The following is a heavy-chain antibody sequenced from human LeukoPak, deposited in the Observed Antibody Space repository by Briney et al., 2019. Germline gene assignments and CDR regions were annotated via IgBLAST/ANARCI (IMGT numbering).Heavy chain of an antibody. V-gene: IGHV3-23*01. D-gene: IGHD3-9*01. CDR2: ISGSGGST. J-gene: IGHJ2*01. CDR3: AKVRASYYDILTGYSDWYFDL. Sequence: GGSLRLSCAASGFTFSSYAMSWVRQAPGKGLEWVSAISGSGGSTYYAGSVKGRFTISRDNSKNTLYLQMNSLRAEDTAVYYCAKVRASYYDILTGYSDWYFDLWGRGTLVTVSS. CDR1: GFTFSSYA.